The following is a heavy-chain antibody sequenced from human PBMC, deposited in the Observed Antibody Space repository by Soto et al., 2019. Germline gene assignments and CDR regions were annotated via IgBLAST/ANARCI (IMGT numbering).Heavy chain of an antibody. J-gene: IGHJ6*02. Sequence: SGGSLRLSCVVSGFSFSDYYMSWIRQAPGKGLEWVAIISYDGILKYYADSVKGRFTISRDTSKSALYLQMNSLRPEDTAVYYCAKDFKISGGHYGSLNYYYGMDVWGQGTTVTVSS. CDR3: AKDFKISGGHYGSLNYYYGMDV. CDR2: ISYDGILK. CDR1: GFSFSDYY. D-gene: IGHD3-10*01. V-gene: IGHV3-30*18.